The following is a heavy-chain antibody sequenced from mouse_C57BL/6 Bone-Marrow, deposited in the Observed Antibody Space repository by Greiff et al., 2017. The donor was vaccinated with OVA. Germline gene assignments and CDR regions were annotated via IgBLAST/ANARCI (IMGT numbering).Heavy chain of an antibody. J-gene: IGHJ2*01. V-gene: IGHV1-15*01. CDR1: GYTFTDYE. CDR2: IDPETGGT. Sequence: VQLQESGAELVRPGASVTLSCKASGYTFTDYEMHWVKQTPVHGLEWIGAIDPETGGTAYNQKFKGKAILTADKSSSTAYMERRSLTSEDSAVYYCTRSYSNYGYFDYWGQGTTLTVSS. D-gene: IGHD2-5*01. CDR3: TRSYSNYGYFDY.